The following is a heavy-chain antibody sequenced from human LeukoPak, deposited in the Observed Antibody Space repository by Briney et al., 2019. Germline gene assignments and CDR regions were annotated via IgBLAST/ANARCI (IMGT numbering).Heavy chain of an antibody. V-gene: IGHV4-61*02. CDR3: ARGPVDGVERLNPGYYYYYMDV. Sequence: SETLSLTCTVSGGSISSGSYYWSWIRQPAGKGLEWIGRIYTSGSTNYNPSLKSRVTISVDTSKNQFSLKLSSVTAADTAVYYCARGPVDGVERLNPGYYYYYMDVWGKGTTVTVSS. CDR1: GGSISSGSYY. D-gene: IGHD1-1*01. J-gene: IGHJ6*03. CDR2: IYTSGST.